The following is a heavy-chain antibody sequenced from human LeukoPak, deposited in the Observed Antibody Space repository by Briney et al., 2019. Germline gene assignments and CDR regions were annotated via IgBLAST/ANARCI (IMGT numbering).Heavy chain of an antibody. V-gene: IGHV1-2*02. Sequence: ASVKVSCKASGYTFTGYYMHWVRQAPGQGLEWMGWINPNSGDTNYAQKLQGGVTVTTDTSTSTAYMELRSLRSDDTAVYYCARVVAYSSSPSDYWGQGTTVTVSS. CDR2: INPNSGDT. CDR1: GYTFTGYY. J-gene: IGHJ4*03. D-gene: IGHD6-6*01. CDR3: ARVVAYSSSPSDY.